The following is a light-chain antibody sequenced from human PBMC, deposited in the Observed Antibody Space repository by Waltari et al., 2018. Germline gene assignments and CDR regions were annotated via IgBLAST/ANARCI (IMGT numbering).Light chain of an antibody. Sequence: QSVLTQPPSASGTPGQRVTISCSGSSSNIGSNYVYWYQQLPGTAPKLLSYHNNQRPSGVPDRFSGSKSGTSASLAISGLRSEDEADYYCAAWDDSLSGRVIFGGGTKLTVL. CDR2: HNN. CDR3: AAWDDSLSGRVI. J-gene: IGLJ2*01. CDR1: SSNIGSNY. V-gene: IGLV1-47*01.